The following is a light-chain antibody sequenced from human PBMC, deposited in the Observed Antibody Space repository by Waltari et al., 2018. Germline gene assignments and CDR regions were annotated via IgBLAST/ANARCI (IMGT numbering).Light chain of an antibody. J-gene: IGKJ4*01. CDR3: QQYNNYPLT. V-gene: IGKV1D-13*01. Sequence: AIQLTQSPSSLSASVRDRLTITCRASQAISSALAWYKQKPGEAPKVLIYGASSLESGVPSRFSGSGSGTDFTLTISSLQPEDFATYYCQQYNNYPLTFGGGTKVEIK. CDR1: QAISSA. CDR2: GAS.